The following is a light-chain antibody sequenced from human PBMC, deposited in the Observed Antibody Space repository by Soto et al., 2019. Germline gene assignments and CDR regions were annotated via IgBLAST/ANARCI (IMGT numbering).Light chain of an antibody. CDR3: CSYAGSSTVV. CDR2: EVS. V-gene: IGLV2-23*02. Sequence: QSVLTQPASVSGSPGQSITISCTGTSSDVGSYNLVSWYQQHPGKAPKLMIYEVSKRPSGVSNRFSGSKSGITASLTISGLQAEDEADYYCCSYAGSSTVVFGGGTKLTVL. CDR1: SSDVGSYNL. J-gene: IGLJ2*01.